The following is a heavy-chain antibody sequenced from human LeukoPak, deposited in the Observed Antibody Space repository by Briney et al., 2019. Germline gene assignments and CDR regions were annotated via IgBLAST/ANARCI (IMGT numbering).Heavy chain of an antibody. V-gene: IGHV4-31*03. D-gene: IGHD5-18*01. CDR2: IYYSGST. CDR3: ARGDVDTAMVVSGFDY. CDR1: GGSISSGGYY. Sequence: SQTLSLTCTVSGGSISSGGYYWSWIRQHPGEGLEWIGYIYYSGSTYYNPSLKSRVTISVDTSKNQFSLKLSSVTAADTAVYYCARGDVDTAMVVSGFDYWGQGTLVTVSS. J-gene: IGHJ4*02.